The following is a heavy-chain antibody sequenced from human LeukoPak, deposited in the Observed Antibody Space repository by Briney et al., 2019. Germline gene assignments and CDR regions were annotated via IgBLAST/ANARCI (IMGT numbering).Heavy chain of an antibody. Sequence: GGSLRLSCAASGFTFSTYAMSWVRQAPGKGLEWVSGISGTGDSTYYADSVKGRFTISRDNSKNTLYLQMNSLRAEDTAVYYCAKDNPPPPRARYGYFDYWGQGTLVTVSS. D-gene: IGHD5-18*01. CDR1: GFTFSTYA. CDR3: AKDNPPPPRARYGYFDY. V-gene: IGHV3-23*01. CDR2: ISGTGDST. J-gene: IGHJ4*02.